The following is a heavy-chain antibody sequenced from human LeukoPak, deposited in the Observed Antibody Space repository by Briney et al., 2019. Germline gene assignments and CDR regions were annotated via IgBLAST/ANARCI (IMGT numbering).Heavy chain of an antibody. V-gene: IGHV3-23*01. D-gene: IGHD6-13*01. CDR1: GFTFSSYA. J-gene: IGHJ4*02. CDR2: IGDGGNT. Sequence: GGSLRLSCAVSGFTFSSYAMGWVRQAPGKGLEWVSVIGDGGNTYYADSVKGRFTISRDNSKNTLFLQMNSVRAEDTAVYYCAKVQQQLWDYWGQGTLVTVSS. CDR3: AKVQQQLWDY.